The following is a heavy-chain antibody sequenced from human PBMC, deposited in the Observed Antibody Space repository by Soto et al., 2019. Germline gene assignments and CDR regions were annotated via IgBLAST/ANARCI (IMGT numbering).Heavy chain of an antibody. D-gene: IGHD7-27*01. CDR2: IKSNTDGGTT. V-gene: IGHV3-15*01. CDR1: GFTFSNAW. Sequence: PGGSLRLSCAASGFTFSNAWMSWVRQAPGKGLEWVARIKSNTDGGTTDYAAPVKGRFTISRDDSRDMVYLQMNSLNTGDTAVYYCTTMGKVSWGQGTLVTVSS. J-gene: IGHJ5*02. CDR3: TTMGKVS.